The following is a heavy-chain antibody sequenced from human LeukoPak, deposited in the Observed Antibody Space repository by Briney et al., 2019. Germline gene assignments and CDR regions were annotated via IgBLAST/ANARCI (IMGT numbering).Heavy chain of an antibody. CDR3: ARQDGSSSSWYDSNAFDV. D-gene: IGHD6-13*01. CDR2: IYTSGST. J-gene: IGHJ3*01. Sequence: SETLSLTCTVSGVSISSSSYYWSWIRQPPGKGLEWIGYIYTSGSTNYNPSLKSRVTISVDTSKNQFSLKLSSVTAADTAVYYCARQDGSSSSWYDSNAFDVWGQGTMVTVSS. V-gene: IGHV4-61*05. CDR1: GVSISSSSYY.